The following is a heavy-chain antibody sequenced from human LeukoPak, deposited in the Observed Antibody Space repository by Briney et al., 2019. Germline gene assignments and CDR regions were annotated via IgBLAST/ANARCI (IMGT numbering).Heavy chain of an antibody. CDR2: IYYSGST. CDR3: ARRSGWYYFDY. J-gene: IGHJ4*02. Sequence: SETLSLTCTVSGGSTSSSSYYWGWIRQPPGKGLEWIGSIYYSGSTYYNPPLKSRVTISVDTSKNEFSLKLSSVTAADTAVYYCARRSGWYYFDYWGQGTLVTVSS. D-gene: IGHD6-19*01. CDR1: GGSTSSSSYY. V-gene: IGHV4-39*01.